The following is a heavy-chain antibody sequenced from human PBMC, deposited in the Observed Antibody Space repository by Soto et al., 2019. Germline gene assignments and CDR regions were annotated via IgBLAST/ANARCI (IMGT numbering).Heavy chain of an antibody. D-gene: IGHD3-10*01. CDR2: TYYRSEWYN. Sequence: PSQTRSLTCXLSGDSVFSNSAAWNWIRQSPSRGLEWLGRTYYRSEWYNDYAVSVKSRITINPDTSKNQFSVQLNSVTPEDTAVYYCARGNELLWFGDRQSPYYYGMDVWGQGTTVTVSS. CDR1: GDSVFSNSAA. J-gene: IGHJ6*02. V-gene: IGHV6-1*01. CDR3: ARGNELLWFGDRQSPYYYGMDV.